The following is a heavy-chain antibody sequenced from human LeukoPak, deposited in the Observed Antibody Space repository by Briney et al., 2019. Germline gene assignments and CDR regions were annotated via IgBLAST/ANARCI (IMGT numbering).Heavy chain of an antibody. CDR3: ARDYYYGSGSYLRFDP. CDR1: GYTFTGYY. V-gene: IGHV1-2*02. J-gene: IGHJ5*02. Sequence: GASVKVSCKASGYTFTGYYMHWVRQAPGQGLEWMGWINPNSGGTNYAQKFQGRVTMTRDTCISTAYMELSRLRSDDTAVYYCARDYYYGSGSYLRFDPWGQGTLVAVSS. CDR2: INPNSGGT. D-gene: IGHD3-10*01.